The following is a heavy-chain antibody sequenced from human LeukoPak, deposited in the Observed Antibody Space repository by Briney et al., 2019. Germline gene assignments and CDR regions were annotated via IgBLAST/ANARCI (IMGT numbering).Heavy chain of an antibody. D-gene: IGHD1-1*01. J-gene: IGHJ4*02. Sequence: GGSLRLSCAASGFTFSSYDMHWVRQATGKGLEWVSAIGTAGDTYYPGSVKGRFTISRENAKNSLYLQMNSLRAGDTAVYYCARASRNGHFDYWGQGTLVTSPQ. CDR1: GFTFSSYD. CDR2: IGTAGDT. V-gene: IGHV3-13*01. CDR3: ARASRNGHFDY.